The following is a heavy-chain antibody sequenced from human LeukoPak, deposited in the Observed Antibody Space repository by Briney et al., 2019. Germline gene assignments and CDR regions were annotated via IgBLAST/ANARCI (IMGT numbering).Heavy chain of an antibody. CDR3: ASSLYDSRGYYFDY. CDR2: IYYSGST. V-gene: IGHV4-39*01. CDR1: GGSINSISYY. Sequence: MPSETLSLTCTVSGGSINSISYYWGWIRQPPGKGLEWIGNIYYSGSTYFNPSLKSRVTISVDTSTNQFSLKPSSVTAADTAMYYCASSLYDSRGYYFDYWGQGSLITVSS. J-gene: IGHJ4*02. D-gene: IGHD3-22*01.